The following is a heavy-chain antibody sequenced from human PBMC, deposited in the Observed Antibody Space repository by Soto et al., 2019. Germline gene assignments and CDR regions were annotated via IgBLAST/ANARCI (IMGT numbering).Heavy chain of an antibody. CDR2: ISSSGSTI. V-gene: IGHV3-11*01. J-gene: IGHJ6*03. CDR1: GFTFSDYY. Sequence: GGSLRLSCAASGFTFSDYYMSWIRQAPGKGLEWVSYISSSGSTIYYADSVKGRFTISRDNAKNSLYLQMNSLRAEDTAVYYCARDGRIYGDYPPRWYYMDVWGKGTTVTVSS. CDR3: ARDGRIYGDYPPRWYYMDV. D-gene: IGHD4-17*01.